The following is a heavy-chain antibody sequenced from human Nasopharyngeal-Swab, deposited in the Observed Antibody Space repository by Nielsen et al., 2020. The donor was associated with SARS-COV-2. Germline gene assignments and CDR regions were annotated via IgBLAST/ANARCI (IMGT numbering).Heavy chain of an antibody. Sequence: SETLSLTCTVSGGSISSSSYYWGWIRQPPGKGLEWIGSIYYSESTYYTPSLKGRVTISVDTSKNQFSLKLNSVTAADTAVYYCARRETIVGSFDYWGQGTLVTVSS. J-gene: IGHJ4*02. CDR2: IYYSEST. CDR3: ARRETIVGSFDY. D-gene: IGHD1-26*01. V-gene: IGHV4-39*07. CDR1: GGSISSSSYY.